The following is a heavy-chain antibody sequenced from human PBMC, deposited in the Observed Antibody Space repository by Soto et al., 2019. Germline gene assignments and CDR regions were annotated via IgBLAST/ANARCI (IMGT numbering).Heavy chain of an antibody. D-gene: IGHD6-19*01. V-gene: IGHV4-4*02. CDR1: GASISSHNW. CDR2: IHHSGST. J-gene: IGHJ4*02. Sequence: SETLSLTCAVSGASISSHNWWSWVRQPPGKGLQWIGEIHHSGSTNYNPSLKSRVTISVDKSKNQFSLKLSSVTAADTAVYYCARGVVAGPPYFDCWGQGTLVTVSS. CDR3: ARGVVAGPPYFDC.